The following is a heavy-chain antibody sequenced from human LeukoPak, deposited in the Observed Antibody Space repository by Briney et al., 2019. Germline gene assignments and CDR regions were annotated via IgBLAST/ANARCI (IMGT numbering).Heavy chain of an antibody. CDR1: GFTFSSYG. D-gene: IGHD6-19*01. CDR2: IRYDGSNK. CDR3: AKVQYSSGWVLYYYYYMDV. Sequence: PGGSLRLSCAASGFTFSSYGMHWFRQAPGKGLEWVAFIRYDGSNKYYADSVKGRFTISRDNSKNTLYLQMNSLRAEDTAVYYCAKVQYSSGWVLYYYYYMDVWGKGTTVTVSS. J-gene: IGHJ6*03. V-gene: IGHV3-30*02.